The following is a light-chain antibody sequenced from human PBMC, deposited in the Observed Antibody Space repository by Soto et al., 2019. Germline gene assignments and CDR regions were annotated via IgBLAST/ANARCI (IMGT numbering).Light chain of an antibody. CDR2: DAS. V-gene: IGKV3-11*01. Sequence: EIVLTQSPDTLSLSPGERATLSCRASQSVSSSLAWYQQKPGQAPRLLIYDASNRATGIPARFSGSGSGTDFTLNISSLEPEDFAVYYWQQRSNWPPEVTFGPGTKVDIK. CDR3: QQRSNWPPEVT. CDR1: QSVSSS. J-gene: IGKJ3*01.